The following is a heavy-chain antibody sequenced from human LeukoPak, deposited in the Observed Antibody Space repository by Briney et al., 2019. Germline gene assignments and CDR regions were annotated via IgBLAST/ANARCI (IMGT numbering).Heavy chain of an antibody. CDR3: ARDAFRGSGWYAHFDY. CDR1: GFTFSSYA. D-gene: IGHD6-19*01. J-gene: IGHJ4*02. CDR2: ISYDGSNK. V-gene: IGHV3-30-3*01. Sequence: QSGGSLRLSCAASGFTFSSYAMHWVRQAPGKGLEWVAVISYDGSNKYYADSVKGRLTISRDNSKNTLYLQMNSLRAEDTAVYYCARDAFRGSGWYAHFDYWGQGTLVTVSS.